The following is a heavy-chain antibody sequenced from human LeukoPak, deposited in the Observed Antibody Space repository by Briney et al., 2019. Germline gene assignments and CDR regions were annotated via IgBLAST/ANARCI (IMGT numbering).Heavy chain of an antibody. J-gene: IGHJ4*02. V-gene: IGHV4-38-2*02. D-gene: IGHD3-22*01. CDR3: ARWATYYYDSSGYSYFDY. Sequence: SETLSLTCTVSSYSISSGYYWGWIRQPPGKGLEWIGSIYHSGSTYYNPSLKSRVTISVDTSKNQFSLKLSSVTAADTAVYYCARWATYYYDSSGYSYFDYWGQGTLVTVSS. CDR1: SYSISSGYY. CDR2: IYHSGST.